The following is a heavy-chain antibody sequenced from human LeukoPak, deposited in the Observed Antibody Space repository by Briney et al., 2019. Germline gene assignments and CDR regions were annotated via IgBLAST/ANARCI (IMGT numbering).Heavy chain of an antibody. V-gene: IGHV1-69*13. CDR2: IIPIFGTA. CDR1: GGTFSSYA. CDR3: ARERGEIGAFDI. D-gene: IGHD3-16*01. Sequence: ASVKVSCKASGGTFSSYAISWVRQAPGQGLEWMGGIIPIFGTANYAQKFQGRVTITADESTSTAYMELSSLRSEDTAVYYCARERGEIGAFDIWGQGTMVTVSS. J-gene: IGHJ3*02.